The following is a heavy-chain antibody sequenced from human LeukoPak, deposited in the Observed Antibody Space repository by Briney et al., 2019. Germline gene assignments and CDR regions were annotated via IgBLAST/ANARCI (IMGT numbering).Heavy chain of an antibody. CDR2: ISAYNGNT. V-gene: IGHV1-18*01. D-gene: IGHD3-10*01. Sequence: ASVKVSCKASGYTFTSYGISWVRQAPGQGLEWMGWISAYNGNTNYAQKLQGRVTMTTDTSTSTAYMELRSLRSDDTAVYYYARDQSLDLTSWFGDPYGMDVWGQGTTVTVSS. CDR1: GYTFTSYG. J-gene: IGHJ6*02. CDR3: ARDQSLDLTSWFGDPYGMDV.